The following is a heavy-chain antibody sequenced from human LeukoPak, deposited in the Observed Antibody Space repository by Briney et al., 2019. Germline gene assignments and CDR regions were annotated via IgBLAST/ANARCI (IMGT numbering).Heavy chain of an antibody. CDR3: AKGGEYCSSTSCYRVY. J-gene: IGHJ4*02. Sequence: GGSLRLSCAASGFTFSSYAVSWVRQAPGKGLEWVSAISGSGGSTYYADSVKGRFTISRDNSKNTLYLQMNSLRAEDTAVYYCAKGGEYCSSTSCYRVYWGQGTLVTVSS. CDR1: GFTFSSYA. V-gene: IGHV3-23*01. D-gene: IGHD2-2*01. CDR2: ISGSGGST.